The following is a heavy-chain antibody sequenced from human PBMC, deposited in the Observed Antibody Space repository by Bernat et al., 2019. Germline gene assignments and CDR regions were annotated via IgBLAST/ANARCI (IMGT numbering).Heavy chain of an antibody. CDR1: GFTFTYA. V-gene: IGHV3-30*01. CDR3: ARDGRVAGISWYFDL. J-gene: IGHJ2*01. D-gene: IGHD6-19*01. CDR2: MSYDGSHE. Sequence: QVLLVESGGGVIQPGRSLRLSCAASGFTFTYAMHWVRQAPGKGLEWVAVMSYDGSHEYYADSVKGRFTISRDNSKNTLYLQMNSLRAEDTAVYYCARDGRVAGISWYFDLWGRGTLVTVSS.